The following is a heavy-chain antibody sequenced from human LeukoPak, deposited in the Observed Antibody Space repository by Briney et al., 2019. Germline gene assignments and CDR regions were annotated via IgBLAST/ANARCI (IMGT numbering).Heavy chain of an antibody. Sequence: ASVKVSCKASGYTLTGYYMHWVRQAPGQGLEWMGWINPNSGGTNYAQKFQGRVTMTRDTSISTAYMELSRLRSDDTAVYYCARDTGDSSGYYLGYWGQGTLVTVSP. D-gene: IGHD3-22*01. CDR2: INPNSGGT. J-gene: IGHJ4*02. CDR1: GYTLTGYY. CDR3: ARDTGDSSGYYLGY. V-gene: IGHV1-2*02.